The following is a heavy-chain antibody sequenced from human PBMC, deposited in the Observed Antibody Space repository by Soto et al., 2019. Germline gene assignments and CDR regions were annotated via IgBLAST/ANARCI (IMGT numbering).Heavy chain of an antibody. Sequence: GESLKISCTGSGYSFAGYWITWVRQKPGKGLEWMGRIDPSDSQTYYSPSFRGHVTISVTKSITTVFLQWSSLRASDTAMYYCARQIYDSDTGPNFQYYFDSWGQGTPVTVSS. CDR2: IDPSDSQT. CDR3: ARQIYDSDTGPNFQYYFDS. J-gene: IGHJ4*02. V-gene: IGHV5-10-1*01. D-gene: IGHD3-22*01. CDR1: GYSFAGYW.